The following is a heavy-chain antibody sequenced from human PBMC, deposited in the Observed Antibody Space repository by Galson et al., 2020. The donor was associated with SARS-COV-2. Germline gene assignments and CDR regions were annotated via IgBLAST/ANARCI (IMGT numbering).Heavy chain of an antibody. CDR3: AKLNDYITGWLDY. J-gene: IGHJ4*02. CDR2: LSGNGGVA. D-gene: IGHD6-19*01. Sequence: GGSLRLSCVASGFTFSNYAMGWVRHVPGKGLEWVSALSGNGGVASQADSVKGRFSISRDNSKNTLYLRMDSLRVEDTAVYHCAKLNDYITGWLDYWGQGTLVTVSS. V-gene: IGHV3-23*01. CDR1: GFTFSNYA.